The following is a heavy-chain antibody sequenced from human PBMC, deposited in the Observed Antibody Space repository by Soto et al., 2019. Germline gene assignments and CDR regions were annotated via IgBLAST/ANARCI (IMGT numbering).Heavy chain of an antibody. D-gene: IGHD6-13*01. CDR3: AKRMAATQHFDY. J-gene: IGHJ4*02. Sequence: GGSLRLSCAASGFTFSSFGMHWVRQAPGKGLEWVALISYDGNTKYYADSVKGRFTISRDNSKNTLFLQMNSLRAEDTAIYYCAKRMAATQHFDYWGQGTLVTAPQ. V-gene: IGHV3-30*18. CDR2: ISYDGNTK. CDR1: GFTFSSFG.